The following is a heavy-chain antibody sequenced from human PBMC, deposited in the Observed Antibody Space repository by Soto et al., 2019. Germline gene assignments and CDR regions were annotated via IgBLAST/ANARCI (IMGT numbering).Heavy chain of an antibody. Sequence: SETLSLTCTVSGGSISSGGYYWSWIRQHPGKGLEWIGYIYYSGSTYYNPSLKSRVTISVDTSKNQFSLKLSSVTAADTAVYYGARGYGGFHSTGRTFGIWGQTIMLTV. CDR2: IYYSGST. CDR3: ARGYGGFHSTGRTFGI. D-gene: IGHD3-16*01. J-gene: IGHJ3*01. CDR1: GGSISSGGYY. V-gene: IGHV4-31*03.